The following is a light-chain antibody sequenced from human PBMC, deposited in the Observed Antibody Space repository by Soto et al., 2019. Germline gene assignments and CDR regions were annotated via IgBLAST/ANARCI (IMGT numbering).Light chain of an antibody. CDR3: QQRSNGPWT. Sequence: EIVLTQSPATLSLSPGDRATLSCRASQNINSYLAWYQHKPGQAPRLLIYDASNRATGIPGRFSGSGSGTDFTLTISSLEPEDFAVYYCQQRSNGPWTFGQGTKVDIK. CDR1: QNINSY. V-gene: IGKV3-11*01. CDR2: DAS. J-gene: IGKJ1*01.